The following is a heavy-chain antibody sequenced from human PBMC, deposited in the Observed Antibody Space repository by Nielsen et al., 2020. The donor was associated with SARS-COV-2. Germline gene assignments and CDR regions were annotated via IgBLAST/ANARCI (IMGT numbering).Heavy chain of an antibody. CDR2: ISNTGYT. V-gene: IGHV3-11*05. J-gene: IGHJ4*02. CDR1: GFTFSDYY. Sequence: GESLKISCAGSGFTFSDYYMSWIRQAPGKGLEWVSYISNTGYTNYADSVRGRFTISRDNAKNSVYLQMNSLRAEDTAVYYCAREGRKLPLDYWGQGTLVTVSS. CDR3: AREGRKLPLDY. D-gene: IGHD5-24*01.